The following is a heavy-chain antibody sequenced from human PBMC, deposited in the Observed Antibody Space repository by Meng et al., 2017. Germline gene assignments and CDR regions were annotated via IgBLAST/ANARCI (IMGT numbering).Heavy chain of an antibody. V-gene: IGHV4-4*02. Sequence: VQRPGAGPGQVKPSGTLSLTCAVSGGSISSSNWWSWVRQPPGKGLEWIGEIYHSGSTNYNPSLKSRVTISVDKSKNQFSLKLSSVTAADTAVYYCARAGVGYYDSSGPYSYWGQGTLVTVSS. CDR2: IYHSGST. CDR1: GGSISSSNW. J-gene: IGHJ4*02. D-gene: IGHD3-22*01. CDR3: ARAGVGYYDSSGPYSY.